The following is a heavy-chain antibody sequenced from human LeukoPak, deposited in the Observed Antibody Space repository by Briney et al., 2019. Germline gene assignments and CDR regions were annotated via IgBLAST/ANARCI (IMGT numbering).Heavy chain of an antibody. CDR1: GGSISSYY. CDR2: IYYSGST. Sequence: SETQSLTCTVSGGSISSYYWSWIRQPPGKGLEWIGYIYYSGSTNYNPSLKSRVTISVDTSKNQFSLKLSSVTAADTAVYYCARVPPTYYYGSSGYYFDYWGQGTLVTVSS. V-gene: IGHV4-59*01. CDR3: ARVPPTYYYGSSGYYFDY. J-gene: IGHJ4*02. D-gene: IGHD3-22*01.